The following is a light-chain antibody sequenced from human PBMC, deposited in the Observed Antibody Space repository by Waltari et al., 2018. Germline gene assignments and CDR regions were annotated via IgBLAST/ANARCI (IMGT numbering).Light chain of an antibody. CDR1: SSDVGGVNS. V-gene: IGLV2-8*01. Sequence: QSALTQPPSASGSPGQSVAISCTGTSSDVGGVNSVSWYQQHPGKAPKLIIYEVSQRPSGVPDRFSGSKSGNTASLTVSGLQADDEADFYCSSYAGSNDPVVFGGGTKLTVL. J-gene: IGLJ2*01. CDR2: EVS. CDR3: SSYAGSNDPVV.